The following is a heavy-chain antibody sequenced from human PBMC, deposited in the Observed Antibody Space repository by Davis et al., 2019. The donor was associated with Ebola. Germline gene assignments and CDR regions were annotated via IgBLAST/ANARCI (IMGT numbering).Heavy chain of an antibody. CDR3: ARDGQLYPGYYYYMDV. J-gene: IGHJ6*03. CDR1: GDSVSSNSAA. D-gene: IGHD2-15*01. Sequence: PSETLSLTCAISGDSVSSNSAAWNWIRQSPSRGLEWLGRTYYRSKWYNDYAVSVKSRITINPDTSKNQFSLQLNSVTPEDTAVYYCARDGQLYPGYYYYMDVWGKGTTVTVSS. V-gene: IGHV6-1*01. CDR2: TYYRSKWYN.